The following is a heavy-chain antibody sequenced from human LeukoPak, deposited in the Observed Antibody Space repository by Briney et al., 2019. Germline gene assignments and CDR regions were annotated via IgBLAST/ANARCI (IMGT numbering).Heavy chain of an antibody. D-gene: IGHD3-22*01. CDR1: GGSISSYF. CDR2: IQNSGAT. CDR3: ARGRRERYYYDSGGSFDY. Sequence: SETLSLTCTVSGGSISSYFWAWIRQPPGKGLEWIGYIQNSGATSYNPSLKSRVTISVDTSKNQFSLKLSSVTAADTAVYYCARGRRERYYYDSGGSFDYWGQGTLVTVSS. J-gene: IGHJ4*02. V-gene: IGHV4-59*01.